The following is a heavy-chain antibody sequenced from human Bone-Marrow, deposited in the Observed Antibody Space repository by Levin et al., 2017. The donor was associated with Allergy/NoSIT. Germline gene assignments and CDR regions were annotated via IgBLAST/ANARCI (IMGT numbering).Heavy chain of an antibody. Sequence: GESLKISCAASGFTFSSYSMNWVRQAPGKGLEWVSSISSSSSYIYYADSVKGRFTISRDNAKNSLYLQMNSLRAEDTAVYYCARDHIAAAGTHYYGMDVWGQGTTVTVSS. V-gene: IGHV3-21*01. J-gene: IGHJ6*02. CDR2: ISSSSSYI. CDR3: ARDHIAAAGTHYYGMDV. CDR1: GFTFSSYS. D-gene: IGHD6-13*01.